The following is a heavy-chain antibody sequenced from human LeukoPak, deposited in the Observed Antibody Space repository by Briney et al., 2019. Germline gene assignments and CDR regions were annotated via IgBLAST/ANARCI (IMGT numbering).Heavy chain of an antibody. CDR3: ARNDSGLGAEAFDI. CDR1: GGSISSSSYY. CDR2: IYYSGST. V-gene: IGHV4-39*01. D-gene: IGHD1-26*01. J-gene: IGHJ3*02. Sequence: SETLSLTCTVSGGSISSSSYYWGWIRQPPGKGLEWIGSIYYSGSTHYNPSLKSRVTISVDTSKNQFSLKLSSVTAADTAVYYCARNDSGLGAEAFDIWGQGTMVTVSS.